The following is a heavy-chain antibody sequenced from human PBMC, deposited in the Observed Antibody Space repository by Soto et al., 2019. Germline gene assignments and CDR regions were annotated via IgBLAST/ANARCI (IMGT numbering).Heavy chain of an antibody. CDR1: GYTLTELS. CDR3: ASGPADGDYYYYYGMDV. Sequence: ASVKVSCKVSGYTLTELSMHWVRQAPGKGLEWMGGFDPEDGETIYAQKFQGRVTMTEDTSTDTAYMELSSLRSEDTAVYYCASGPADGDYYYYYGMDVWGQGTTVTVS. J-gene: IGHJ6*02. CDR2: FDPEDGET. D-gene: IGHD3-3*01. V-gene: IGHV1-24*01.